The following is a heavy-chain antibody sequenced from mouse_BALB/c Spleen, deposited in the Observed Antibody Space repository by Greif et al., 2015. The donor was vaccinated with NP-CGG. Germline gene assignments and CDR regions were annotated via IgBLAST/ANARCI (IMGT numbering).Heavy chain of an antibody. J-gene: IGHJ3*01. D-gene: IGHD1-1*01. V-gene: IGHV14-3*02. CDR2: IDPANGNT. CDR1: GFNIKDTY. Sequence: VQLQQSGAELVKPGASVKLSCTASGFNIKDTYMHWVKQRPEQGLEWIGRIDPANGNTKYDPKFQGKATITADTSSNTAYLQLSSPTSEDTAVYYCANYYGSRLFAYWGQGTLVTVSA. CDR3: ANYYGSRLFAY.